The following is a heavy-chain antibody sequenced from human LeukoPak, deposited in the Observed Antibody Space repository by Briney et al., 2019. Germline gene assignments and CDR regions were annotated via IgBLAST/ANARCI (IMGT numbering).Heavy chain of an antibody. CDR1: GFTFNTYS. J-gene: IGHJ4*02. CDR2: ISGSSSYI. CDR3: ARGLDY. Sequence: GGSLRLSCAASGFTFNTYSMNWVRQAPGKGLEWVSSISGSSSYIYYADSVKGRFTISRDNAKNSLYLQMNSPRAEDTAVYYCARGLDYWGQGTLVTVSS. V-gene: IGHV3-21*01.